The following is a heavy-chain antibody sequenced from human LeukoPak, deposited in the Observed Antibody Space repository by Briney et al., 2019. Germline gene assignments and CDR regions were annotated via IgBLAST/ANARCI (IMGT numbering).Heavy chain of an antibody. CDR2: IHHSGST. CDR1: GYSISSGYY. CDR3: ARDYYDSSGYYYDC. D-gene: IGHD3-22*01. J-gene: IGHJ4*02. V-gene: IGHV4-38-2*02. Sequence: SETLSLTCTVSGYSISSGYYWGWIRQPPGKGLEWIGSIHHSGSTYYNPSLKSRVTISVDTAKNHFSLRLSSVTAADTAVYYCARDYYDSSGYYYDCWGQGTLVTVSS.